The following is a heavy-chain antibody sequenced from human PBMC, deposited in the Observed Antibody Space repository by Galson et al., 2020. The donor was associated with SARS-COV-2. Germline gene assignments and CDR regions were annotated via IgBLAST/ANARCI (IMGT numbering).Heavy chain of an antibody. Sequence: SETLSLTCGISGDSVSSSTAAWIWIRQSPSGGLEWLGRTYYRSQWFNDYAVSVKSRLTISADTSKNQFSLHLNSITPEDTAVYFCARENYYSGSGYYGFAYYMDVWGKGTTVTVSS. CDR2: TYYRSQWFN. CDR1: GDSVSSSTAA. CDR3: ARENYYSGSGYYGFAYYMDV. V-gene: IGHV6-1*01. D-gene: IGHD3-22*01. J-gene: IGHJ6*03.